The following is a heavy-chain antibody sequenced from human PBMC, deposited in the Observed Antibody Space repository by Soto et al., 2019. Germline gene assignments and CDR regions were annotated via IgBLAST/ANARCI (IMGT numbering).Heavy chain of an antibody. J-gene: IGHJ6*02. CDR2: IIPMFATA. V-gene: IGHV1-69*13. CDR1: GGIFSSYA. D-gene: IGHD2-8*01. CDR3: AREYVNNGYGLDV. Sequence: WASVKVSCKASGGIFSSYAISWVRQAPGQGLEWMGGIIPMFATANYAQKFQGRVTITADESTSTAYMEMSSLRPEDTAVYFCAREYVNNGYGLDVWGQGTTVTVSS.